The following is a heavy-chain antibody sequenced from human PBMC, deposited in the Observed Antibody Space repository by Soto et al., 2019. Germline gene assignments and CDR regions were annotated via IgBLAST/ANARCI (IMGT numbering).Heavy chain of an antibody. CDR3: ARLPYGDHYFDY. J-gene: IGHJ4*02. D-gene: IGHD4-17*01. V-gene: IGHV4-39*01. CDR1: GGSISSSSYY. Sequence: SETRSLTCTVSGGSISSSSYYWGWIRQPPGKGLEWIGSIYYSGSTYYNPSLKSRVTISVDTSKNQFSLKLSSVTAADTAVYYCARLPYGDHYFDYWGQGTLVTVSS. CDR2: IYYSGST.